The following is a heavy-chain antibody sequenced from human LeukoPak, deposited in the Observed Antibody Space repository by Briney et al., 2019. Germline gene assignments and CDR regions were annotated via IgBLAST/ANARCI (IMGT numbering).Heavy chain of an antibody. V-gene: IGHV1-69*04. CDR2: IIPILGIA. D-gene: IGHD6-19*01. CDR3: ARVHSSGFDY. J-gene: IGHJ4*02. CDR1: GYTFTSYY. Sequence: SVKVSCKASGYTFTSYYMHWVRQAPGQGLEWMGRIIPILGIANYAQKFQGRVTITADKSTSTAYMELSSLRSEDTAVYYCARVHSSGFDYWGQGTLVTVSS.